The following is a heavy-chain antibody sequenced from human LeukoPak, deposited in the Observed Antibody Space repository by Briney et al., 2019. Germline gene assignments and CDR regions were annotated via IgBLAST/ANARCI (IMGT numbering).Heavy chain of an antibody. CDR3: VRRQGSYFDTSGYYYG. CDR1: GFIVSNNY. Sequence: PGGSLRLSCAASGFIVSNNYMSWVRQAPGKGLEWVANIKQDGSEKYYVDSVKGRFTISRDNAKNSLYLQMNSLRAEDTAVYYCVRRQGSYFDTSGYYYGWGQGTLVTVSS. D-gene: IGHD3-22*01. CDR2: IKQDGSEK. V-gene: IGHV3-7*01. J-gene: IGHJ4*02.